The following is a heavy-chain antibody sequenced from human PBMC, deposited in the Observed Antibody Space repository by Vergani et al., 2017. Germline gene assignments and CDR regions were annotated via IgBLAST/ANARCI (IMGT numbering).Heavy chain of an antibody. V-gene: IGHV3-9*01. CDR2: ISWNSGSI. Sequence: EVQLVESGGGLVQPGRSLRLSCAASGFTFDDYAMHWVRQAPGKGLGWFSGISWNSGSIGYADSVKGRFTISRDNAKNSLYLQMNSLRAEDTAVYYCARAVGGTTGLWGQGTLVTVSS. CDR3: ARAVGGTTGL. J-gene: IGHJ4*02. CDR1: GFTFDDYA. D-gene: IGHD3-16*01.